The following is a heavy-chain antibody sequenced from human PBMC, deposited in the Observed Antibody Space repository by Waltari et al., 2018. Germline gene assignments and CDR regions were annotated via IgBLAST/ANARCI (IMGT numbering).Heavy chain of an antibody. J-gene: IGHJ4*02. Sequence: EVHLLASGGGLAQPGGSLRLSCAASGFNFISYAMSWVRQAPGKGLEWVSGISDSGVITKYADSVKGRFTVSRDNSKNTVFLQLNSLRAEDTAIYYCARHLYSIDYLELGNWGQGTQVTVSS. CDR2: ISDSGVIT. CDR1: GFNFISYA. D-gene: IGHD3-22*01. V-gene: IGHV3-23*01. CDR3: ARHLYSIDYLELGN.